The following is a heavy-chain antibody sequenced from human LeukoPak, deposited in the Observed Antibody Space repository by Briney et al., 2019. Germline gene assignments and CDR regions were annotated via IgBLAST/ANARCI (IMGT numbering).Heavy chain of an antibody. D-gene: IGHD4-17*01. CDR1: GGSISSGTYY. Sequence: PSQTLSLTCTVSGGSISSGTYYWSWIRQPPGKGLEWIGYIYHSGSTYYNPSLKSRVTISIDKSKNQFSVKLSSVTAADTAVYYCARDSHDYGDYVPSHIYDYWGQGTLVTVSS. CDR3: ARDSHDYGDYVPSHIYDY. V-gene: IGHV4-30-2*01. J-gene: IGHJ4*02. CDR2: IYHSGST.